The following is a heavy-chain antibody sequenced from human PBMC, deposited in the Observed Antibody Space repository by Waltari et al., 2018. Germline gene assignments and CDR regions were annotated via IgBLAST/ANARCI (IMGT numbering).Heavy chain of an antibody. CDR2: INHSGST. J-gene: IGHJ3*02. Sequence: QVQLQQWGAGLLKPSETLSLTCAVYGGSFSGYYWSWIRQPPGKGLEWIGEINHSGSTNYNPSLKSRVTISVDTSKNQFSPKLSSVTAADTAVYYCARSVAGNDAFDIWGQGTMVTVSS. V-gene: IGHV4-34*01. CDR3: ARSVAGNDAFDI. D-gene: IGHD6-19*01. CDR1: GGSFSGYY.